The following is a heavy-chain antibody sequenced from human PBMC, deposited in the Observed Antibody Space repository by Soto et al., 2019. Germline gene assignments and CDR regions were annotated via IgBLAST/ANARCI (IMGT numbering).Heavy chain of an antibody. V-gene: IGHV4-39*01. CDR3: ARHSLALRKNNWFDP. CDR2: IFYLGSS. Sequence: PSETLSLTCTLSGDPIISSDFYWGWVRQPPGKGLEWIGSIFYLGSSYYNPSLKSRVSRSVATSKNQCSLRLRSVTATDTALYFCARHSLALRKNNWFDPCGQGIRVTVSS. J-gene: IGHJ5*02. D-gene: IGHD3-3*02. CDR1: GDPIISSDFY.